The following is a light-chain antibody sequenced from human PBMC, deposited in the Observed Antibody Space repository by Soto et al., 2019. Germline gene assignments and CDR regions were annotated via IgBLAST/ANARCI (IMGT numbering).Light chain of an antibody. J-gene: IGLJ1*01. V-gene: IGLV2-14*01. CDR1: SSDVGGYNY. CDR2: EVS. CDR3: TSYTSSSTLDV. Sequence: QSALTQPASVSGSPGQSITISCTGTSSDVGGYNYVSWYQQHPGKAPKLMIYEVSNRPLGVSNRFSGSKSGNTASLTISGLQAEDEAEYYCTSYTSSSTLDVFGTGTKVTVL.